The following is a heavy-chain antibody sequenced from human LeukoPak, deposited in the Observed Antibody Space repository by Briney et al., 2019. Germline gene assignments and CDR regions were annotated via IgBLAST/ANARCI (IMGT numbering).Heavy chain of an antibody. CDR1: GYTFTGYY. D-gene: IGHD3-10*01. Sequence: ASETVSCKASGYTFTGYYMHWVRQAPAQGLEWMGWINPNSGGTNYAQKFQGRVTMTRDTSISTAYMELSRLRSDDTAVYYCARESMVRGVNIFDYWGQGTLVTVSS. J-gene: IGHJ4*02. CDR3: ARESMVRGVNIFDY. V-gene: IGHV1-2*02. CDR2: INPNSGGT.